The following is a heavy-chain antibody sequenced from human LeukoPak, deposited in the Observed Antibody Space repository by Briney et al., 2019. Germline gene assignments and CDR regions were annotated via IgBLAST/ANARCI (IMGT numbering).Heavy chain of an antibody. CDR1: GFTFSSYA. CDR3: ARAQIVVVITTHFDY. Sequence: GGSLRLSCAASGFTFSSYAMSWVRQAPGKGLEWVSAISGSGGSTYYADPVKGRFTISRDNSKNTLYLQMNSLRAEDTAVYYCARAQIVVVITTHFDYWGQGTLVAVSS. D-gene: IGHD3-22*01. CDR2: ISGSGGST. V-gene: IGHV3-23*01. J-gene: IGHJ4*02.